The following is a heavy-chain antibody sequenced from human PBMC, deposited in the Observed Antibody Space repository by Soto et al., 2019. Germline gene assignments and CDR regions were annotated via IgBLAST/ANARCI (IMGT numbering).Heavy chain of an antibody. CDR3: ARGRGYCSSTSGYPPKSYYYYMDV. J-gene: IGHJ6*03. V-gene: IGHV4-34*01. D-gene: IGHD2-2*01. Sequence: QVQLQQWGAGLLKPSETLSLTCAVYGGSFSGYYWSWIRQPPGKGLEWLGEINHSGSTNYNPSLKSRVTISVDTSKNQFSLKLSSVTAADTAVYYCARGRGYCSSTSGYPPKSYYYYMDVWGKGTTVTVSS. CDR1: GGSFSGYY. CDR2: INHSGST.